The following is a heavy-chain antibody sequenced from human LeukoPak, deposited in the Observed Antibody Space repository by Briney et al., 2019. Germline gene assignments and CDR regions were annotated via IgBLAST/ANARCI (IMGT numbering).Heavy chain of an antibody. D-gene: IGHD2-2*01. J-gene: IGHJ4*02. CDR3: ARDGIVVETHDY. Sequence: GGSLRLSCAASGFIFDDYAMHWVRQAPGKGLEWVSSISSSSSYIYYADSVKGRFTISRDNAKNSLYLQMNSLRAEDTAVYYCARDGIVVETHDYWGQGTLVTVSS. V-gene: IGHV3-21*01. CDR1: GFIFDDYA. CDR2: ISSSSSYI.